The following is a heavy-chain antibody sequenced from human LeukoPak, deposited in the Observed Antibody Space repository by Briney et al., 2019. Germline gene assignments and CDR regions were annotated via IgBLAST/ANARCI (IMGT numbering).Heavy chain of an antibody. J-gene: IGHJ6*03. Sequence: GGSLRLSCAASGFTFSSYSMNWVRQAPGKGLEWVSSLISGSSYIYYADSVKGRFTISRDNAKNSLYLQMNSLRAEDTAVYYCARTRCSGGSCYPGNYYYYYMDVWGKGTTVTVSS. V-gene: IGHV3-21*01. CDR2: LISGSSYI. CDR3: ARTRCSGGSCYPGNYYYYYMDV. D-gene: IGHD2-15*01. CDR1: GFTFSSYS.